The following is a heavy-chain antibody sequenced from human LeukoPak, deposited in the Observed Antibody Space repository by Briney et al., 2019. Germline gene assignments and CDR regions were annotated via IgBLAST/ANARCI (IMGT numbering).Heavy chain of an antibody. J-gene: IGHJ4*02. D-gene: IGHD3-22*01. CDR1: GDSLSSSRFS. V-gene: IGHV4-61*02. Sequence: SETLSLTCNVSGDSLSSSRFSWSWIRQPAGKGLEWIGRIYGTGSTYYNPSLKSRVTISVDTSKNQFSLKLSSVTAADTAVYYCARDTYYYDSSGYAEIWGQGTLVTVSS. CDR2: IYGTGST. CDR3: ARDTYYYDSSGYAEI.